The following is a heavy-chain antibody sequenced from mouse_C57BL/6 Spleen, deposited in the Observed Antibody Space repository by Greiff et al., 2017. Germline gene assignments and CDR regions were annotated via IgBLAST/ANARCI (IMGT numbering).Heavy chain of an antibody. CDR2: INPNHGGT. CDR1: GYTFTDYN. Sequence: VQLQQSGPELVKPGASVKIPCKASGYTFTDYNMDWVKQSHGKSLEWIGDINPNHGGTIYNQKFKGKATLTVDKSSSPAYMELRSLTSEDTAVHYGARGGGDWYFDVGGTGTTGTGSS. D-gene: IGHD1-1*02. CDR3: ARGGGDWYFDV. J-gene: IGHJ1*03. V-gene: IGHV1-18*01.